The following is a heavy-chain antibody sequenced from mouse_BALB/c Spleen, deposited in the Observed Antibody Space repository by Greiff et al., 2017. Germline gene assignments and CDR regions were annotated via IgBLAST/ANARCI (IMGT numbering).Heavy chain of an antibody. CDR3: ASNFDY. V-gene: IGHV1S41*01. J-gene: IGHJ2*01. Sequence: DLVKPGASVKLSCKASGYTFTSYWINWIKQRPGQGLEWIGRIAPGSGSTYYNEMFKGKATLTVDTSSSTAYIQLSSLSSEDSAVYFCASNFDYWGQGTTLTVSS. CDR2: IAPGSGST. CDR1: GYTFTSYW.